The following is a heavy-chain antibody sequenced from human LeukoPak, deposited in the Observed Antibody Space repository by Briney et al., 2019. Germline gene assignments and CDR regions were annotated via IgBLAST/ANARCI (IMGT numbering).Heavy chain of an antibody. V-gene: IGHV3-23*01. D-gene: IGHD3-22*01. Sequence: PGGTLRLSCAASGLIFSDYGMSWVRQAPGKGLEWVSGISGGGGSTYYADSVKGRFSISRDNSKNTLYMHMNSLRAEDTAVYYCAKGFAYYYDSSGYWSTNYFDYWGQGTLVTVSS. J-gene: IGHJ4*02. CDR1: GLIFSDYG. CDR3: AKGFAYYYDSSGYWSTNYFDY. CDR2: ISGGGGST.